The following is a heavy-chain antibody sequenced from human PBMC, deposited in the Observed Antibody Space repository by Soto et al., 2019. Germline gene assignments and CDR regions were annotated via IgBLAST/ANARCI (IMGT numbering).Heavy chain of an antibody. Sequence: VASVKVSCKASGYTFTSYAMHWVRQAPGQRLEWMGWINAGNGNTKYSQKFQGRVTITRDTSASTAYMELSSLRSEDTAVYYCARSPQLPYNWFDPWGQGTLVTVSS. D-gene: IGHD2-2*01. CDR2: INAGNGNT. CDR1: GYTFTSYA. J-gene: IGHJ5*02. V-gene: IGHV1-3*01. CDR3: ARSPQLPYNWFDP.